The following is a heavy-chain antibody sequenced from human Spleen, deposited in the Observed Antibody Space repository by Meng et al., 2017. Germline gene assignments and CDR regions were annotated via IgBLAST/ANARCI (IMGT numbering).Heavy chain of an antibody. V-gene: IGHV1-2*02. CDR1: GYTFTGYY. CDR3: ARDEDISAAGKLFGDY. D-gene: IGHD6-13*01. Sequence: ASVKVSCKASGYTFTGYYMHWVRQAPGQGLEWMGWINPNSGGTNYAQKFQGRVTMTRDTSIGTAYMELSRLRSDDTAVYYCARDEDISAAGKLFGDYWGQETLVTVSS. J-gene: IGHJ4*02. CDR2: INPNSGGT.